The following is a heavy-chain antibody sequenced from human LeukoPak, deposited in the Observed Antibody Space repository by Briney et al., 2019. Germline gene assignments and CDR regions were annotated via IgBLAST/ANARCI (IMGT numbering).Heavy chain of an antibody. J-gene: IGHJ4*02. V-gene: IGHV4-34*01. CDR3: AREAAVAKRGDYFDY. CDR2: INHSGST. Sequence: SETLSLXCAVYGGSFSDFYWSWIRQPPGKGLEWIGEINHSGSTSYNPSLKSRVTISVDTSKNQFSLKLSSVAAADTAVYYCAREAAVAKRGDYFDYWGQGTLVTVSS. D-gene: IGHD6-19*01. CDR1: GGSFSDFY.